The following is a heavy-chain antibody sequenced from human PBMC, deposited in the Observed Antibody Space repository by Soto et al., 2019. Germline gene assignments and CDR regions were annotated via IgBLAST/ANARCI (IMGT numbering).Heavy chain of an antibody. V-gene: IGHV1-8*01. CDR1: GYTFTNYE. Sequence: QVQLVQSGAEVKKPGASVKVSCKASGYTFTNYEISWVRQATGQGLEWMGWMNPGSGNTGYAHKFQGRVTMTRNPSISTAYMELSKLGSDDTAIYYCARMASSGSLNWFDHWGQGTLVTVSS. CDR3: ARMASSGSLNWFDH. CDR2: MNPGSGNT. D-gene: IGHD3-10*01. J-gene: IGHJ5*02.